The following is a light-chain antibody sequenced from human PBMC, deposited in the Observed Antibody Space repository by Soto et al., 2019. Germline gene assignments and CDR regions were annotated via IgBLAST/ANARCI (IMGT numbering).Light chain of an antibody. Sequence: DIQVTQSPSSLSASVGDRVTITCRASQSISTYLNWFQQTPGKAPKLLIYAASTLQSGVPSRFSGSGSGTDFTLTISSLQPEDFATYYCQQNYPSPTWTFGQGTKVEIK. J-gene: IGKJ1*01. CDR3: QQNYPSPTWT. CDR2: AAS. V-gene: IGKV1-39*01. CDR1: QSISTY.